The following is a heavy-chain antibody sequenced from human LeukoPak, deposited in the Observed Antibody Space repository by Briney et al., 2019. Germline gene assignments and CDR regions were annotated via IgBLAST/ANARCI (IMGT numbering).Heavy chain of an antibody. D-gene: IGHD1-26*01. CDR1: TFNFSSYA. J-gene: IGHJ3*02. V-gene: IGHV3-30*04. CDR2: ISYDGSKR. CDR3: TGGEWEPDVFDI. Sequence: GRSLRLSCAASTFNFSSYAMHWVRQAPGKGLEWVAVISYDGSKRYYADSVKGRFTISRDNSKNRLYLQMHSLRTEDAAVYYCTGGEWEPDVFDIWGQGTMVTVSS.